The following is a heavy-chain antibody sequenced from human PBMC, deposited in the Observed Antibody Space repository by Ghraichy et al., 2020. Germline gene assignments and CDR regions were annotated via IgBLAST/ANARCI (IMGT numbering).Heavy chain of an antibody. V-gene: IGHV4-34*01. Sequence: SETLSLTCAVYGGSFSGYYWSWIRQPPGKGLEWIGEINHSGSTNYNPSLKSRVTISVDTSKNQFSLKLSSVTAADTAVYYCARYQGYYDSSGYYTGHDYWGQGTLVTVSS. CDR1: GGSFSGYY. CDR2: INHSGST. J-gene: IGHJ4*02. CDR3: ARYQGYYDSSGYYTGHDY. D-gene: IGHD3-22*01.